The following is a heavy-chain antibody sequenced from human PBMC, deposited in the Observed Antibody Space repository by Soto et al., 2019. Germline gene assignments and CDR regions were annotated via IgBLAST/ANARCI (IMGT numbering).Heavy chain of an antibody. CDR2: IDPNSGET. Sequence: ASVKVSCKASGYTFIGYSIHWVRQAPGQGLEWMGRIDPNSGETNFAQTFRGRVTMTTDTSISTAFMELSRLTSDDTAVYYCARGGLYSYPYWGQGTLVTVSS. CDR3: ARGGLYSYPY. CDR1: GYTFIGYS. J-gene: IGHJ4*02. V-gene: IGHV1-2*02. D-gene: IGHD3-16*02.